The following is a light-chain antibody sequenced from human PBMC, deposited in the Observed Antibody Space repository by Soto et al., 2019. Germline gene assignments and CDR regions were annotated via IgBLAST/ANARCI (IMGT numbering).Light chain of an antibody. CDR3: SSYACSSYV. CDR2: EVT. V-gene: IGLV2-8*01. J-gene: IGLJ1*01. Sequence: QSALTQPPSASGSPGQSVTISCTGTSSDVGGYNYVSWYQQHPGKAPKLIIYEVTKRPSGVPDRFSGSKSGSTASLTVSGLQADDEADYYCSSYACSSYVFGTGTKVT. CDR1: SSDVGGYNY.